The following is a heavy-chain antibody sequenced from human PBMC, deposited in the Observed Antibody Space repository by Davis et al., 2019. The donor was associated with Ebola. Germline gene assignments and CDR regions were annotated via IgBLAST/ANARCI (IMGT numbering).Heavy chain of an antibody. V-gene: IGHV1-2*02. Sequence: ASVKVSCKASGYTFTAYYIHWVRQAPGQGLEWMGWINPNSGDANYAHNCQGRVIMTRDTSSSTAYMELTRLKSDDTAVYYCARDFLRGRGPPTALSPWGQGTPVTVSS. J-gene: IGHJ4*01. D-gene: IGHD3-10*01. CDR2: INPNSGDA. CDR3: ARDFLRGRGPPTALSP. CDR1: GYTFTAYY.